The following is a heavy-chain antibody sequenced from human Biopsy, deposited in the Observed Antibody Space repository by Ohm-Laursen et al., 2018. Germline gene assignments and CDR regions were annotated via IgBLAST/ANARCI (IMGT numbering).Heavy chain of an antibody. CDR2: IFKDGNT. Sequence: SETLSLTWAVSGYSISSDYRWGWIRQAPGKTLEWLGNIFKDGNTHYNPSLRSRLIISIDTSKNQFSLTMTSVSGADTAVYFCARVGSGWAPFDKWGPGTLVTVSS. J-gene: IGHJ4*02. CDR3: ARVGSGWAPFDK. CDR1: GYSISSDYR. D-gene: IGHD6-19*01. V-gene: IGHV4-38-2*01.